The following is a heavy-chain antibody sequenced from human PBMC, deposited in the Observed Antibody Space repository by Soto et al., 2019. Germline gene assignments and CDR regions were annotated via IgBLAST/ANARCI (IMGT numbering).Heavy chain of an antibody. CDR1: GFTFGDFA. Sequence: PGGSLRLSCTVSGFTFGDFAVNWARQAPGKGLEWVGFIRIKAYGGTPAYAAFVKGRIAMSRDDSTIISYQKMIRLQTNDTACYYCIISFVTAPADWARGTLAPVPS. V-gene: IGHV3-49*04. CDR2: IRIKAYGGTP. CDR3: IISFVTAPAD. D-gene: IGHD2-21*02. J-gene: IGHJ4*02.